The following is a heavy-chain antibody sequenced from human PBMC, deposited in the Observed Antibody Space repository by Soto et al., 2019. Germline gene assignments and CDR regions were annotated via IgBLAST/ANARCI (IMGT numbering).Heavy chain of an antibody. CDR1: GGSVSSGSYY. CDR2: IYYSGST. CDR3: ARSGYGDYVGY. D-gene: IGHD4-17*01. Sequence: QVQLQESGPGLVKPSETLSLTCTVSGGSVSSGSYYWSWIRQPPGKGLEWIGYIYYSGSTNYNPSLKSRVTISVDTSKNQFSLKLSSVTAADTAVYYCARSGYGDYVGYWGQGTLVTVSS. J-gene: IGHJ4*02. V-gene: IGHV4-61*01.